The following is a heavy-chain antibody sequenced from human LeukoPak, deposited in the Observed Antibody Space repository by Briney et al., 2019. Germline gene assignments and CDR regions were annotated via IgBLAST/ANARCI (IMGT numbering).Heavy chain of an antibody. Sequence: GGSLKLSCAASGFTFSDSAMHWVRLASGKGLEWVGRIRSKADSHATAYAASVQGRFTISRDDSRNTAYLQMNSLKTDDTAVHYCTTGETVVIRNDASHIWGQGTMVTVSS. CDR1: GFTFSDSA. CDR2: IRSKADSHAT. V-gene: IGHV3-73*01. D-gene: IGHD2-21*01. CDR3: TTGETVVIRNDASHI. J-gene: IGHJ3*02.